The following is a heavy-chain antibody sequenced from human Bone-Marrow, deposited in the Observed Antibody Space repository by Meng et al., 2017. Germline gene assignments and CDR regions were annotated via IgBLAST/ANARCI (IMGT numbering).Heavy chain of an antibody. CDR2: ISAYNGNT. CDR1: GYTFTSYG. D-gene: IGHD1-26*01. V-gene: IGHV1-18*01. Sequence: ASVKVSCKASGYTFTSYGISWVRQAPGQGLEWMGWISAYNGNTNYAQKLQGRVTMTTDTSTSTAYMELRSLRSDDTAVYYCARDMVGATTLPDDVFDIWGQGTMVTVSS. CDR3: ARDMVGATTLPDDVFDI. J-gene: IGHJ3*02.